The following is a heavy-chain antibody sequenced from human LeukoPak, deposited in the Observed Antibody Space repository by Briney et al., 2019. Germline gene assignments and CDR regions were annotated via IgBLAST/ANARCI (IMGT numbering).Heavy chain of an antibody. J-gene: IGHJ5*02. V-gene: IGHV3-48*01. CDR2: ISGTSSTI. Sequence: GGSLRLSCAASGFTFSSYAMHWVRQAPGRGLEWVSYISGTSSTIYYADSVKGRFTISRDNVKNSLYLQMNSLRAEDTAVYYCARWLDPWGQGTLVTVSS. CDR3: ARWLDP. CDR1: GFTFSSYA.